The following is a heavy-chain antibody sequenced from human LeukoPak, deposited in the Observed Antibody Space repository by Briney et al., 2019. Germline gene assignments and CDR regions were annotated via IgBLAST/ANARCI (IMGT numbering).Heavy chain of an antibody. CDR1: GYTFTSYY. J-gene: IGHJ3*02. D-gene: IGHD3-22*01. V-gene: IGHV1-46*01. CDR2: INPGGGST. Sequence: ASVKVSCKASGYTFTSYYMHWVRQAPGQGLEWVGIINPGGGSTSYAQKFQGRVTMTRDTSTSTVYMELSSLRSEDTAMYYCARDARYDSSGSDAFDIWGQGTMVTVSS. CDR3: ARDARYDSSGSDAFDI.